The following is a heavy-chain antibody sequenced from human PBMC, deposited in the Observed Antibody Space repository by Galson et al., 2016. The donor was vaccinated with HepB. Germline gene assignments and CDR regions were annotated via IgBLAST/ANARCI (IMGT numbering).Heavy chain of an antibody. Sequence: SLRLSCAASGFTLSSFAMSWVRQAPGKELEWISSFSNADKTYYSAVAEGRFTISRDNSRNALYLQMSGLRDDDTAVYYCAKDHRSFGWPCFKSWGQGTLVTVSS. D-gene: IGHD6-19*01. CDR1: GFTLSSFA. CDR2: FSNADKT. V-gene: IGHV3-23*01. J-gene: IGHJ5*02. CDR3: AKDHRSFGWPCFKS.